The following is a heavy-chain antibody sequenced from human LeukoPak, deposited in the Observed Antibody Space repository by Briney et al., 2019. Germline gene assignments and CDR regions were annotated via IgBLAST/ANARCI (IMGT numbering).Heavy chain of an antibody. CDR2: IYYSGST. D-gene: IGHD3-10*01. J-gene: IGHJ4*02. CDR1: GGSISSSSYY. V-gene: IGHV4-39*07. CDR3: ARDRITMVRGGY. Sequence: PSETLFLTCTVSGGSISSSSYYWGWIRQPPGKGLEWIGSIYYSGSTYYNPSLKSRVTISVDTSKNQFSLKLSSVTAADTAVYYCARDRITMVRGGYWGQGTLVTVSS.